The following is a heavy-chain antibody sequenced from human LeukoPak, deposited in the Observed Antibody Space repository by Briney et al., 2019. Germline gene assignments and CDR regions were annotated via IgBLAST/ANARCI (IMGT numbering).Heavy chain of an antibody. CDR2: ISYDESNT. D-gene: IGHD4-17*01. V-gene: IGHV3-30*04. J-gene: IGHJ4*02. CDR1: GFTFSSYA. CDR3: ARDGDGDYVFSYYDY. Sequence: GRSLRLSCAASGFTFSSYAMHWVRQAPGKGLEWVALISYDESNTFYADSVKGRFTISRDNSKNTLYLQMNSLRVEDTAVYYCARDGDGDYVFSYYDYWGQGTLVTVSS.